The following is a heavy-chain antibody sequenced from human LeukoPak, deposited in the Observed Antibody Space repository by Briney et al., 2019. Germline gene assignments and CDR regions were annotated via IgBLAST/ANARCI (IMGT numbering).Heavy chain of an antibody. V-gene: IGHV1-18*01. CDR1: GYTFATSS. Sequence: ASVRVSCKASGYTFATSSITWVRQAPGQGLEWGGGISLKNGNTYYAQNVQGRVTMTTNTSTSTPYMELRSLRSDDTALYYCARVRNSDNWWGAFDIWGQGTMVTVSS. J-gene: IGHJ3*02. D-gene: IGHD1-1*01. CDR3: ARVRNSDNWWGAFDI. CDR2: ISLKNGNT.